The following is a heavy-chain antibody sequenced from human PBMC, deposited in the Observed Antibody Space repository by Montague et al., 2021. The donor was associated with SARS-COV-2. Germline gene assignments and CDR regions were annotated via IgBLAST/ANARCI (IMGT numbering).Heavy chain of an antibody. V-gene: IGHV2-70*11. D-gene: IGHD6-13*01. CDR2: IDWDDDK. Sequence: PALGKPTQTLTLTCTFSEFSLSTSGMCVSWIRQPPGKALEWLARIDWDDDKYYSTSPKTRLTISKDTSKNQVVLTMTNMDPVDTATYYCARILVAAAGSPFDPWGQGTLVTVSS. J-gene: IGHJ5*02. CDR3: ARILVAAAGSPFDP. CDR1: EFSLSTSGMC.